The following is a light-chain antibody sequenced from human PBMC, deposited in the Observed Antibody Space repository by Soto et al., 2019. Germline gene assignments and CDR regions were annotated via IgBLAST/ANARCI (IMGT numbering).Light chain of an antibody. J-gene: IGLJ2*01. CDR1: SSNIGAGYD. CDR3: HSYASSRSCSVV. Sequence: QSVLTQPPSVSGAPGQRVTISCTGSSSNIGAGYDVHWYQQLPGTAPKLLIYGNSNRPSGVPDRFSGSKSGTSASLAITGLQAEAEADYYCHSYASSRSCSVVFGGGTKLTVL. CDR2: GNS. V-gene: IGLV1-40*01.